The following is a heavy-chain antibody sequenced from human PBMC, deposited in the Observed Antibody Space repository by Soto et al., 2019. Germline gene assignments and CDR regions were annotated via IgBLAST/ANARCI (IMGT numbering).Heavy chain of an antibody. V-gene: IGHV4-39*01. Sequence: QLQLQESGPGLVKPSETLSLTCTVSGGSISSSSYYWGWIRQPPGKGLEWIGSIYYSGSTYYNPSLKSRVTTSXXTXKXXFSLKLSSVTAADTAVYYCARQRYRGQDLVVRFDLWGRGTLVSVSS. CDR2: IYYSGST. CDR3: ARQRYRGQDLVVRFDL. J-gene: IGHJ2*01. D-gene: IGHD5-12*01. CDR1: GGSISSSSYY.